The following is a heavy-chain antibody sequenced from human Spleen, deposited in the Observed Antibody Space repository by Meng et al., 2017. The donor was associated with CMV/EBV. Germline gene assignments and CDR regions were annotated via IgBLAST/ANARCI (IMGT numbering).Heavy chain of an antibody. CDR1: GFTFTGYH. J-gene: IGHJ4*02. CDR3: ARDGGYYDFWSGYPTYYFDY. CDR2: INPNSGGT. D-gene: IGHD3-3*01. V-gene: IGHV1-2*02. Sequence: ASVKVSCKTSGFTFTGYHMHWVRQAPGQGLEWMGWINPNSGGTNYAQKFQGRVTMTRDTSISTAYMELSRLRSDDTAVYYCARDGGYYDFWSGYPTYYFDYWGQGTLVTVSS.